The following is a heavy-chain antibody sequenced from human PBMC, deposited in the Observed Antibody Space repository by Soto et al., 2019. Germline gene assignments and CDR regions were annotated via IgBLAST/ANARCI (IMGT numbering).Heavy chain of an antibody. CDR1: GFTFSNAW. V-gene: IGHV3-15*07. CDR2: IKSKTDGGTT. J-gene: IGHJ6*02. CDR3: TTPNHYGHPPRDYYYYGMDV. D-gene: IGHD4-17*01. Sequence: EVQLVESGGGLVKPGGSLRLSCAASGFTFSNAWMNWVRQAPGKGLEWVGRIKSKTDGGTTDYAAPVKGRFTISRDDSKNTLYLQMNSLKTEDTAVYYCTTPNHYGHPPRDYYYYGMDVWGQGTTVTVSS.